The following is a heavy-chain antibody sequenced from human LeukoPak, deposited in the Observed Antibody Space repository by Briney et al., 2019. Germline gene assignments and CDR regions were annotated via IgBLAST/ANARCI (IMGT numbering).Heavy chain of an antibody. J-gene: IGHJ6*03. Sequence: SETLSLTCAVYGGSFSGYYWSWIRQPPGKGLEWIGEINHSGSTNYNPSLKSRVTISVDTSKNQFSLKLSSVTAADTAVYYCAKDYRRWLHSYYYYMDVWGKGTTVTVSS. CDR2: INHSGST. D-gene: IGHD5-24*01. V-gene: IGHV4-34*01. CDR3: AKDYRRWLHSYYYYMDV. CDR1: GGSFSGYY.